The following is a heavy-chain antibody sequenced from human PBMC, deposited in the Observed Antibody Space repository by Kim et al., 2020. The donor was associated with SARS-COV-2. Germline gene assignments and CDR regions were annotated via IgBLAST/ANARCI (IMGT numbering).Heavy chain of an antibody. CDR3: ARDLKTILAVVIQGYGMDV. Sequence: GGSLRLSCAASGFTFSRNAMHWVRQAPGKGLEWVAVISSDGSNEYYADSLKGRFTISRDNPKNTLYLQMNRLRPEDTAVYYCARDLKTILAVVIQGYGMDVWGQGTTVTVSS. V-gene: IGHV3-30-3*01. J-gene: IGHJ6*02. CDR1: GFTFSRNA. D-gene: IGHD3-3*01. CDR2: ISSDGSNE.